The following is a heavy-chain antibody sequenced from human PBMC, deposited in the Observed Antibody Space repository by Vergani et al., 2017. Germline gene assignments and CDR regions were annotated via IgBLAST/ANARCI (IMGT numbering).Heavy chain of an antibody. V-gene: IGHV5-51*01. CDR1: GYSFTNYW. J-gene: IGHJ4*02. D-gene: IGHD3-22*01. CDR3: ARLYGRDSSGSKYFDY. CDR2: IHPADSDT. Sequence: EVQLVQSGAEVKKPGESLKISCQISGYSFTNYWIGCVRQMPEKGLEWMGIIHPADSDTRYSPSFQGQVTISVDKSISTAYLPRSSQRASDSAMYYCARLYGRDSSGSKYFDYWGQGTLVTVSS.